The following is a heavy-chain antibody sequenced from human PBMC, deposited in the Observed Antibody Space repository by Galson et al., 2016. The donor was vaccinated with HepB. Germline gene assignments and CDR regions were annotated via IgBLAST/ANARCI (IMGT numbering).Heavy chain of an antibody. CDR3: ARHPRVGAYPFYYYGMDV. V-gene: IGHV5-51*01. Sequence: QSGAEVKKPGESLKISCRASGYTFWTYWIAWVRQMPGKGLEWMGIIYPGDSDIRYSPSFQGQVTISADKSISTAYLEWSSLKASDTAMYYCARHPRVGAYPFYYYGMDVWGQGTTVTVSS. J-gene: IGHJ6*02. CDR2: IYPGDSDI. D-gene: IGHD4-17*01. CDR1: GYTFWTYW.